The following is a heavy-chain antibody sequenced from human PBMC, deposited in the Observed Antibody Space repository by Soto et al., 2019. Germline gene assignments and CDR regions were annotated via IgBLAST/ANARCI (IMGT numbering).Heavy chain of an antibody. CDR3: ARRRAARPNNWFDP. Sequence: ETLSLTCPVSGVSISSSSYYWGWIRQPPGKGLEWIGSIYYSGSTYYNPSLKSRVTISVDTSKNQFSLKLSSVTAADTAVYCCARRRAARPNNWFDPWGQGTLVTVYS. J-gene: IGHJ5*02. D-gene: IGHD6-6*01. CDR2: IYYSGST. CDR1: GVSISSSSYY. V-gene: IGHV4-39*01.